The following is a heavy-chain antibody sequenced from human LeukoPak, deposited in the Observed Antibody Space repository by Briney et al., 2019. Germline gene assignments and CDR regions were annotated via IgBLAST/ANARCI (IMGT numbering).Heavy chain of an antibody. Sequence: ASVKVSCKASGYSFSSFGISWLRQAPGQGLEGVGWISPYTQNTSFAQKFQGRVTLTADISTSIAYMEVRSLRSDDTAVYYCARDEGTPTYPTWIDTWGQGTLVTVSS. J-gene: IGHJ5*02. D-gene: IGHD1-1*01. CDR2: ISPYTQNT. V-gene: IGHV1-18*01. CDR1: GYSFSSFG. CDR3: ARDEGTPTYPTWIDT.